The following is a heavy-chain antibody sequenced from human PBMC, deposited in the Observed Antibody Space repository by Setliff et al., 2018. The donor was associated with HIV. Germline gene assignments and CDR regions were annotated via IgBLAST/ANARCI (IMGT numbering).Heavy chain of an antibody. D-gene: IGHD3-10*01. Sequence: SETLSLTCAFNGGSFSGYYWMWIRQSPGEGLEWIGEINHSGNTNYNPSLKSRVTISGDTSKNQFSLNLTSVTAADTSVYYCARHRAQRGSGTYYDDWFDPWGQGTLVTVSS. CDR3: ARHRAQRGSGTYYDDWFDP. CDR2: INHSGNT. CDR1: GGSFSGYY. V-gene: IGHV4-34*01. J-gene: IGHJ5*02.